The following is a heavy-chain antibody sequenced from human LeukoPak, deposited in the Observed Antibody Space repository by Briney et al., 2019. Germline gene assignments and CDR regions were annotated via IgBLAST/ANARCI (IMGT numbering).Heavy chain of an antibody. J-gene: IGHJ4*02. Sequence: SVKVSCKASGGTFSSYAISWVRQAPGQGLEWMGGIIPIFGTANYAQKFQGRVTMTRDTSISTAYMELSRLRSDDTAVYYCASSFIRTGTTVYWGQGTLVTVSS. CDR2: IIPIFGTA. V-gene: IGHV1-69*05. D-gene: IGHD1-7*01. CDR1: GGTFSSYA. CDR3: ASSFIRTGTTVY.